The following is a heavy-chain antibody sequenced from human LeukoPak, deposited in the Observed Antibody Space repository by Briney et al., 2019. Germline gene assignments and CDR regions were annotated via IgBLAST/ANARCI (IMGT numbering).Heavy chain of an antibody. CDR2: IVVGSGNT. CDR3: AADEAYCGSDCSYGMDV. V-gene: IGHV1-58*02. Sequence: ASVKVSCKASGFTFTSSAMQWVRQARGQRLEWIGWIVVGSGNTNYAQKFQERVTTTRDMSTSTAYMELSSLRSEDTAVYYCAADEAYCGSDCSYGMDVWGQGTTVTVSS. CDR1: GFTFTSSA. D-gene: IGHD2-21*01. J-gene: IGHJ6*02.